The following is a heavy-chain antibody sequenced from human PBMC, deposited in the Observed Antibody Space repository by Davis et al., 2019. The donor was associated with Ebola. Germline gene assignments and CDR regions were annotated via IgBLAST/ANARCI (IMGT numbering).Heavy chain of an antibody. CDR1: GYTFTSYG. CDR2: ISAYNGNT. D-gene: IGHD4-17*01. V-gene: IGHV1-18*04. J-gene: IGHJ6*03. CDR3: ARDTPTTVTRGDYYYMDV. Sequence: ASVKVSCKASGYTFTSYGISWVRQAPGQGLEWMGWISAYNGNTNYAQKLQGRVTMTTDTSTSTAYMELRSLRSDDTAVYYCARDTPTTVTRGDYYYMDVWGKGTTVTVSS.